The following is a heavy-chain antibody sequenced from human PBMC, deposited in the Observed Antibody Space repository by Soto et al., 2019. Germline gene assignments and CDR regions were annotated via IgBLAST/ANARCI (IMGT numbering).Heavy chain of an antibody. D-gene: IGHD2-8*01. CDR3: ARGGYCTNGVCYGGEYYYYGMDV. Sequence: GGSLRLSCAASGFTFSSYCMHLVRQAPGKGLVWVSRINSDGSSTSYADSVKGRFTISRDNAKNTLYLQMNSLRAEDTAVYYCARGGYCTNGVCYGGEYYYYGMDVWGQGTTVTVSS. V-gene: IGHV3-74*01. CDR1: GFTFSSYC. J-gene: IGHJ6*02. CDR2: INSDGSST.